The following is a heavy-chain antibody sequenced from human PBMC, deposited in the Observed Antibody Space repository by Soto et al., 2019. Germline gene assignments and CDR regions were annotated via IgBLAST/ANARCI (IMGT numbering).Heavy chain of an antibody. V-gene: IGHV3-33*01. CDR3: ARETGVSLYYYDSSGYPSPPDY. D-gene: IGHD3-22*01. Sequence: PGGSLRLSCAASGFTFSSYGMHWVRQAPGKGLEWVAVIWYDGSNKYYADSVKGRFTISRDNSKNTLYLQMNSLRAEDTAVYYCARETGVSLYYYDSSGYPSPPDYWGQGTLVTVSS. CDR1: GFTFSSYG. J-gene: IGHJ4*02. CDR2: IWYDGSNK.